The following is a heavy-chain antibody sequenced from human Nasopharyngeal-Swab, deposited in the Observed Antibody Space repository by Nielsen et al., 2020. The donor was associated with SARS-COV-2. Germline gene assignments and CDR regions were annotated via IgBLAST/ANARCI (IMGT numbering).Heavy chain of an antibody. V-gene: IGHV3-74*01. CDR3: ARPGSSGSYDAFDI. D-gene: IGHD6-19*01. CDR1: GFTFSSYW. Sequence: GESLKISCAASGFTFSSYWMHWVRQAPGKGLVRVSRINSDGSSTRDADSVKGRFTISRDNAKNTLYLQMNSLRAEDTAVYYCARPGSSGSYDAFDIWGQGTLVTVYS. CDR2: INSDGSST. J-gene: IGHJ4*02.